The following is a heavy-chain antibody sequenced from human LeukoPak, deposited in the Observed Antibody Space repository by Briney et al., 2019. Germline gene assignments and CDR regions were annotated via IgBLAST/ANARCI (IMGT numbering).Heavy chain of an antibody. Sequence: GGSLRLSCAASGFTFSSYKMNWVRQAPGKGLEWVSYISSSGSTIYYAGSVKGRFTISRDNAKNSLYLQMNGLRAEDTAVYYCARGDSGSYYFDYWGQGTLVTVSS. J-gene: IGHJ4*02. V-gene: IGHV3-48*03. CDR1: GFTFSSYK. CDR2: ISSSGSTI. D-gene: IGHD1-26*01. CDR3: ARGDSGSYYFDY.